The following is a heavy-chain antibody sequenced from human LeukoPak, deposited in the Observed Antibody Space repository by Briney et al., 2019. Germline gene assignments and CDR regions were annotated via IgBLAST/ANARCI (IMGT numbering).Heavy chain of an antibody. J-gene: IGHJ4*02. V-gene: IGHV1-46*01. CDR1: GYTFTSYY. CDR2: INPSGGST. CDR3: ARDSLYSYDSSGYYPGFDY. Sequence: ASVKVSCKASGYTFTSYYMHWVRQAPGQGLEWMGIINPSGGSTSYAQKFQGRVTMTRDTSTSTVYMELSSLRSEDTAVYYCARDSLYSYDSSGYYPGFDYWGQGTLVTVSS. D-gene: IGHD3-22*01.